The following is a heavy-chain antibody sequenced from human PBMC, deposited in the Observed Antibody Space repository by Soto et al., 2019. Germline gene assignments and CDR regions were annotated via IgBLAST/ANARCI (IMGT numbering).Heavy chain of an antibody. CDR3: VKGGTSTVTTWFDP. CDR2: ISGSGGST. CDR1: GFTFSSYA. J-gene: IGHJ5*02. V-gene: IGHV3-23*01. D-gene: IGHD4-4*01. Sequence: GGSLRLSCAASGFTFSSYAMSWVRQAPGKGLEWVSAISGSGGSTYYADSVKGRFTISRDNSKNTLYLQMNSLRAEDTAVYYCVKGGTSTVTTWFDPRGQGTLVTVSS.